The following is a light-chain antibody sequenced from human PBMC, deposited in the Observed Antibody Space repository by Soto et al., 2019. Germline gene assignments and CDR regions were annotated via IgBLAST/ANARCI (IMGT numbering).Light chain of an antibody. CDR1: SSNVGRNY. CDR3: AAWDDSLQGYV. CDR2: SNN. V-gene: IGLV1-47*02. Sequence: QSVLTQPPSASVTAGQRVTISCSGSSSNVGRNYVYWYQQLPGMAPKLLIYSNNQRPSGVPDRFSGSKSGTSASLAISGLRSEDEADYYCAAWDDSLQGYVFATGTKVTVL. J-gene: IGLJ1*01.